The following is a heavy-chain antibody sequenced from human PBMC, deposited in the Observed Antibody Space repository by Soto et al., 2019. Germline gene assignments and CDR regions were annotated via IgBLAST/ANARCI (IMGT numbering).Heavy chain of an antibody. J-gene: IGHJ3*01. CDR3: ARRARTATTDWGAFDV. V-gene: IGHV3-23*01. D-gene: IGHD1-7*01. Sequence: LRLSCAASGFTFNTYVMNWVRQAPGKGLEWVSTISYSADKTHYADSVKGRFTISRDNSRDTLFLQMNSLRADDAAVYYCARRARTATTDWGAFDVWGQGTMVTVSS. CDR1: GFTFNTYV. CDR2: ISYSADKT.